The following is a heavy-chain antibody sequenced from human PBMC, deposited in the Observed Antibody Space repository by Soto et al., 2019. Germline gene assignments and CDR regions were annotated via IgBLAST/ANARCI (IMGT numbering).Heavy chain of an antibody. CDR1: GYSVSSNTAA. J-gene: IGHJ4*02. CDR2: TYYRSNWRH. V-gene: IGHV6-1*01. D-gene: IGHD6-19*01. Sequence: QTLSLTCAISGYSVSSNTAAWNWIRSSPSRGLEWLGRTYYRSNWRHDYAVSVKSRITVNPDTSKNHFSLQLNSVTPDDTAVYYCARGVAGSGFDLWGQGTLVTVSS. CDR3: ARGVAGSGFDL.